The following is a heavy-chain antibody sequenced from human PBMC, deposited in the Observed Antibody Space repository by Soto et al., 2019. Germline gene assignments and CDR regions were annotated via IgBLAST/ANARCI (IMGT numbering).Heavy chain of an antibody. J-gene: IGHJ4*02. CDR1: GFTVSSNY. Sequence: GGSLRLSCAASGFTVSSNYMSWVRQAPGKGLEWVSVIYSGGSTYYADSVKGRFTISRDNSKNTLYLQMNSLRAEDTAVYYCARDSSDLSSDYWGQGTLVTVSS. CDR3: ARDSSDLSSDY. D-gene: IGHD6-6*01. CDR2: IYSGGST. V-gene: IGHV3-66*01.